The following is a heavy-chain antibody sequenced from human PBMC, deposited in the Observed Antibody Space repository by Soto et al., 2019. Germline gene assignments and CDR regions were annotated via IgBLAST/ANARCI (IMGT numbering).Heavy chain of an antibody. CDR3: ASLGIAARQDY. V-gene: IGHV3-48*01. CDR1: GFTFSSYS. J-gene: IGHJ4*02. D-gene: IGHD6-6*01. Sequence: EVQLVESGGGLVQPGGSLRLSCAASGFTFSSYSMNWVRQAPGKGLEWDSYLSTSSSTIYYADSVKGRFTISRDNAKNSLYLQMNSLRAEDTAVYYCASLGIAARQDYWGQGTLVTVSS. CDR2: LSTSSSTI.